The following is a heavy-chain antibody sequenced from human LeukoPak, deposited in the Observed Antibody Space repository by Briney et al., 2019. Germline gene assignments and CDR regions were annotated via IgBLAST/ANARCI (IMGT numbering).Heavy chain of an antibody. Sequence: ETLSLTCTVSGGSIITSFYYWGWIRQPPGKGLEWVANIKQDGSEIYYVDSVKGRFTISRDNTKNSLYLQMNSLRAEDTAVYYCASNGDSYGPFDYWGQGTLVTVSS. V-gene: IGHV3-7*01. CDR1: GGSIITSFYY. CDR2: IKQDGSEI. D-gene: IGHD5-18*01. CDR3: ASNGDSYGPFDY. J-gene: IGHJ4*02.